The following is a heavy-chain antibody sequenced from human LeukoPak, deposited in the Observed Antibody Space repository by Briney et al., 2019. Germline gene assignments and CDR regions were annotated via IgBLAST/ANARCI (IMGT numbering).Heavy chain of an antibody. CDR3: ARDQGKYSYGELDY. CDR2: IIPIFGTA. D-gene: IGHD5-18*01. Sequence: GASVKVSCKASGGTFSIYAISWVRQAPGQGLEWMGGIIPIFGTANYAQKFQGRVTITADESTSTAYMELSSLRSEDTAVYYCARDQGKYSYGELDYWGQGTLVTVSS. CDR1: GGTFSIYA. J-gene: IGHJ4*02. V-gene: IGHV1-69*13.